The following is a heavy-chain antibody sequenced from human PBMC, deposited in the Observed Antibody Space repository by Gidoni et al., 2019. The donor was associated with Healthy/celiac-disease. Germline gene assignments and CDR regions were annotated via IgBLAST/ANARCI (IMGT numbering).Heavy chain of an antibody. CDR1: GFTFSSYA. CDR2: ISGSGGST. V-gene: IGHV3-23*01. D-gene: IGHD4-17*01. CDR3: AKSLSTVTTGAY. J-gene: IGHJ4*02. Sequence: EVQLLESGGGLVQPGGSLRLSCAASGFTFSSYAMSWVRQAPGKGREWVSAISGSGGSTYYADSVKGRFTISRDNSKNTLYLQMNSLRAEDTAVYDCAKSLSTVTTGAYWGQGTLVTVSS.